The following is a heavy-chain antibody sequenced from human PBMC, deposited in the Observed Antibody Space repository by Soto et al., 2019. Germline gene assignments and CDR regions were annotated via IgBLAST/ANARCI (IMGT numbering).Heavy chain of an antibody. CDR2: INPNSGGT. V-gene: IGHV1-2*02. D-gene: IGHD3-3*01. CDR1: GYTFTGYY. Sequence: ASVKVSCKASGYTFTGYYMHWVRQAPGQGLEWMGWINPNSGGTNYAQKFQGRVTMTRDTSISTAYMELSRLRSDDTAVYYCATPGLTETWSGYYTGWGQGTLVTVSS. J-gene: IGHJ4*02. CDR3: ATPGLTETWSGYYTG.